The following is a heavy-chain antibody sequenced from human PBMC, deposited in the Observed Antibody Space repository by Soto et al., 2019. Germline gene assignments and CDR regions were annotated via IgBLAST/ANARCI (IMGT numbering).Heavy chain of an antibody. J-gene: IGHJ2*01. CDR1: GGSISSSSYY. CDR3: VRFRGTRYFDL. D-gene: IGHD3-10*01. Sequence: QLQLQESGPGLVKPSETLSLTCTVSGGSISSSSYYWGWIRQPPGKGLEWIGSIYYSGSTYYNPSLKSRVTISVDTSKNQFSLKLSSVTAADTAVYYRVRFRGTRYFDLWGRGTLVTVSS. CDR2: IYYSGST. V-gene: IGHV4-39*01.